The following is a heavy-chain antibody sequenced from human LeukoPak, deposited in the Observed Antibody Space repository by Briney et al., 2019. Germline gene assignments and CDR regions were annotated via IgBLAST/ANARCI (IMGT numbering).Heavy chain of an antibody. Sequence: GGSLRLSCAASGFTLSSYAMHWVRQAPGKGLEWVSYISSSGTPIYYSDSVKGRFTISRDNAKNSLYLQMNSLRAEDTAVYYCAREAAAVDYWGQGTLVTVSS. D-gene: IGHD6-13*01. CDR1: GFTLSSYA. J-gene: IGHJ4*02. V-gene: IGHV3-48*03. CDR2: ISSSGTPI. CDR3: AREAAAVDY.